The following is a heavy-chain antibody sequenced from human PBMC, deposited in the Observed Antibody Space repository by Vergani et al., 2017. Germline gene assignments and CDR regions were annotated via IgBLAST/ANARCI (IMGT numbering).Heavy chain of an antibody. D-gene: IGHD4-23*01. CDR3: GSLGGYGGNAIGRTQYGMDV. J-gene: IGHJ6*02. CDR1: GGSFSGYY. V-gene: IGHV4-34*01. Sequence: QVQLQQWGAGLLKPSETLSLTCAVYGGSFSGYYWSWIRQPPGKGLEWIGEINHSGSTNYNPSLKSRVTISVDTSKNQFSLKLSAVTAADTAVYYCGSLGGYGGNAIGRTQYGMDVWGQGTTVTVSS. CDR2: INHSGST.